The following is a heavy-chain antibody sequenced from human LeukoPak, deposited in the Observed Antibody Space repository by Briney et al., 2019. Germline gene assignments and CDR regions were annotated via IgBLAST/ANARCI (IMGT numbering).Heavy chain of an antibody. D-gene: IGHD4-11*01. CDR2: IYHSGST. CDR1: GYSISSGYY. J-gene: IGHJ3*02. Sequence: SETLCLTCAVSGYSISSGYYWGWIRQPPGKGLEWIGSIYHSGSTYYNPSLKSRVTISVDTSKNQFSLKLSSVTAADTAVYYCAGPRGSSNGAFDIWGRGTMVTVSS. V-gene: IGHV4-38-2*01. CDR3: AGPRGSSNGAFDI.